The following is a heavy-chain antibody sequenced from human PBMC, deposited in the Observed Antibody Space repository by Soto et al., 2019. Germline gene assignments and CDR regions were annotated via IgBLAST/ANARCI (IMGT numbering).Heavy chain of an antibody. CDR1: GDPVGRGTSY. Sequence: NPSETLSLTCSVSGDPVGRGTSYWSWVRQAPGRGLEWIGYIFDAATTNYNPSFESRVSISLDTAKNQVSLKLTSVTAADSAIYYCARDRRGRADGFIYYYAMDVWGQGTSVTVS. CDR2: IFDAATT. V-gene: IGHV4-61*01. CDR3: ARDRRGRADGFIYYYAMDV. D-gene: IGHD6-13*01. J-gene: IGHJ6*02.